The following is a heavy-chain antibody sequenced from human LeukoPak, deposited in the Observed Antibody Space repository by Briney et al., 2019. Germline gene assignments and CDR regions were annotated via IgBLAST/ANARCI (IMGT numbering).Heavy chain of an antibody. J-gene: IGHJ6*03. D-gene: IGHD2-2*01. V-gene: IGHV1-69*13. Sequence: SVKVSCKASGGTFSSYAISWVRQAPGQGLEWMGGIIPIFGTANYAQRFQGRVTITADESTSTAYMELSSLRSEDTAVYYCAREYRGVPAADYYMDVWGKGTTVTVSS. CDR3: AREYRGVPAADYYMDV. CDR1: GGTFSSYA. CDR2: IIPIFGTA.